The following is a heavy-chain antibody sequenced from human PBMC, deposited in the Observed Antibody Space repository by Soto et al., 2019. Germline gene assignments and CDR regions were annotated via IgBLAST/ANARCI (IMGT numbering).Heavy chain of an antibody. J-gene: IGHJ4*02. CDR2: INPNSGDS. D-gene: IGHD6-25*01. CDR1: GYTFTDSY. CDR3: AGKAAPRLVGTALFDN. Sequence: QVQLVQSGAEVKEPGASVNISCKASGYTFTDSYLHWVRQAPGQGLEWMGCINPNSGDSEYAQRFQGRVTMAGDTSITTAYMALVTLRSDDTAVYYCAGKAAPRLVGTALFDNLGQGTLVTVSS. V-gene: IGHV1-2*02.